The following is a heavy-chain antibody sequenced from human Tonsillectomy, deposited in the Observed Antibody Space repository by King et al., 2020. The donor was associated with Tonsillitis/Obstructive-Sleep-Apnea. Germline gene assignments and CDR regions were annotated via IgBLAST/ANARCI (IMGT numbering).Heavy chain of an antibody. J-gene: IGHJ1*01. Sequence: QLVQSGGGVVQPGRSLRLSCAASGFTFSSYAMHWVRQAPGKGLEWVAVISYDGSNKYYADSVKGRFTISRDNSKKTLYLQMHSLRAVDTAVYYCANSPLVRGFMLYWRQGPLVPVSS. CDR1: GFTFSSYA. CDR2: ISYDGSNK. V-gene: IGHV3-30*04. CDR3: ANSPLVRGFMLY. D-gene: IGHD3-10*01.